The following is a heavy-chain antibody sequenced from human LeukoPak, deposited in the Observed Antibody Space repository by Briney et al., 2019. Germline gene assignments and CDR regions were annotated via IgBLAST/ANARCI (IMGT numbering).Heavy chain of an antibody. CDR1: GYTFTGYY. J-gene: IGHJ4*02. Sequence: ASVKVSCKASGYTFTGYYMHWVRQAPGQGLEWMGWINPNSGGTNYAQKFQGRVTMTRDTSISTAYMELSRLRSDDTAVYYCARDYGDYGVYVDYWGQGTLVTSPQ. CDR3: ARDYGDYGVYVDY. V-gene: IGHV1-2*02. CDR2: INPNSGGT. D-gene: IGHD4-17*01.